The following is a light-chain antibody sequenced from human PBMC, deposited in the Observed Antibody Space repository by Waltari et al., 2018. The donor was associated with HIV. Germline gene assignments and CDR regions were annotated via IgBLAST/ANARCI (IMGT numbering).Light chain of an antibody. J-gene: IGLJ3*02. CDR2: GNT. CDR3: QSYDSSLSGWV. CDR1: SSNLGAGYV. V-gene: IGLV1-40*01. Sequence: QSVLTQPPSVSGAPGQRVTISCSGSSSNLGAGYVIHWYQQLPGTAPRLLIYGNTNRPSGVPDRFSGSKSGTSASLAITGLQAEDEADYYCQSYDSSLSGWVFGGGTKLTVV.